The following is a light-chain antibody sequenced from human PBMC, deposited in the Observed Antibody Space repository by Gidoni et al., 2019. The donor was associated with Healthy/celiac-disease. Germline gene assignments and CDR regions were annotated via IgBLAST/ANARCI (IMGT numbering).Light chain of an antibody. Sequence: SYVLTQPPSVSVAPGKPARITCGGNNIGSKRVHWYQQKPGQAPVLVIYYDSDRPSVIPERFSGSNSGNTATLTISRVEAGDEADYYCQVWDSSSDRYVVFGGGTKLTVL. J-gene: IGLJ2*01. CDR1: NIGSKR. V-gene: IGLV3-21*04. CDR3: QVWDSSSDRYVV. CDR2: YDS.